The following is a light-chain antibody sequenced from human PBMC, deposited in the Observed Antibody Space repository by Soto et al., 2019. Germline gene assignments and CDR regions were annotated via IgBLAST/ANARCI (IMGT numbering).Light chain of an antibody. Sequence: EIVLTQSPGTLSLSPGERATLSCRASQSVNSRYFAWYQQKPGQAPRLLTYGASSRPTGIPDRITGSGSGTDFTLTISRLEPEDFAVYYCQQGGSSLTFGQGTRLEIK. V-gene: IGKV3-20*01. CDR2: GAS. CDR1: QSVNSRY. J-gene: IGKJ5*01. CDR3: QQGGSSLT.